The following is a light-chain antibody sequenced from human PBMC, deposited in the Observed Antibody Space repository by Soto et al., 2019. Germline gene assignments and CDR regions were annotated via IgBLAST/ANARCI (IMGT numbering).Light chain of an antibody. CDR3: SSYTTSSTYV. CDR1: SSDVGSYNY. V-gene: IGLV2-14*01. J-gene: IGLJ1*01. Sequence: QSALTQPASVSGSPGQSITISCTGTSSDVGSYNYVSWYQQHPGKAPKVMIYDVSNRPSGVSYRFSGSKSGNTASLTISGVQAEDEADYDCSSYTTSSTYVFVTGTKLTVL. CDR2: DVS.